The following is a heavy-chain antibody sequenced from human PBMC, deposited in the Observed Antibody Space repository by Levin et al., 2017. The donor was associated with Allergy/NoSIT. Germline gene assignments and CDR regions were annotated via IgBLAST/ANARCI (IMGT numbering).Heavy chain of an antibody. CDR1: GYTFTGYY. V-gene: IGHV1-2*02. CDR2: INPNSGGT. Sequence: GESLKISCKASGYTFTGYYMHWVRQAPGQGLEWMGWINPNSGGTNYAQKFQGRVTMTRDTSISTAYMELSRLRSDDTAVYYCAREREGGSYGYWGQGTLVTVSS. D-gene: IGHD1-26*01. J-gene: IGHJ4*02. CDR3: AREREGGSYGY.